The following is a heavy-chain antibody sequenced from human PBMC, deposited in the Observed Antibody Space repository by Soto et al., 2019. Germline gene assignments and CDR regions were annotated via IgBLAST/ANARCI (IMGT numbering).Heavy chain of an antibody. CDR1: GHTFTGYY. D-gene: IGHD6-19*01. CDR3: ARAIAVAPGDAFDI. Sequence: ASVKVSCKASGHTFTGYYMHWVRQAPGQGLEWMGWINPNSGGTNYAQKFQGWVTMTRDTSISTAYMELSRLRSDDTAVYYCARAIAVAPGDAFDIWGQGTMVTVSS. CDR2: INPNSGGT. V-gene: IGHV1-2*04. J-gene: IGHJ3*02.